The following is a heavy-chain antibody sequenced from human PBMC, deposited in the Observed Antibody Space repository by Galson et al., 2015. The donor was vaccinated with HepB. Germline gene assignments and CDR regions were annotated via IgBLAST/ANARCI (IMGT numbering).Heavy chain of an antibody. Sequence: SLRLSCAASGFTFSSYSMNWVRQAPGKGLEWVSSISRSSSYVSYADSVKGRFTISSDNAKNSLYLQMNSLRAEDTAVYYCARELYDSSGDYYYYYGMDVWGQGTTVTVSS. V-gene: IGHV3-21*01. CDR1: GFTFSSYS. CDR2: ISRSSSYV. J-gene: IGHJ6*02. CDR3: ARELYDSSGDYYYYYGMDV. D-gene: IGHD3-22*01.